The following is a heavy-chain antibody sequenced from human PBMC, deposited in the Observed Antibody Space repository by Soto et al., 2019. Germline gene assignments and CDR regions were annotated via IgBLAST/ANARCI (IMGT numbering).Heavy chain of an antibody. CDR3: ARQRTTVVTQAYFDH. CDR1: GVSISSSSYY. D-gene: IGHD2-21*02. V-gene: IGHV4-39*01. Sequence: LSLTGTVSGVSISSSSYYWGWIRHPPGKGLEWIGSIYYSGSTYYNPSLKSRVTISVDTSKNQFSLKLSSVTATDTAVYYCARQRTTVVTQAYFDHWGQGALVTVS. J-gene: IGHJ4*02. CDR2: IYYSGST.